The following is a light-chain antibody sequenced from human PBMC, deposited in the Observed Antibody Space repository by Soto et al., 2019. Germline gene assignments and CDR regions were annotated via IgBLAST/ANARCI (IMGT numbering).Light chain of an antibody. J-gene: IGKJ2*01. CDR2: GAS. CDR1: QSVSSSY. CDR3: QQYGSSPPYMYT. V-gene: IGKV3-20*01. Sequence: EIVLTQSPGTLSLSPGERSTLSCRASQSVSSSYLAWYQQKPGQAPRLLIYGASSRAPGRPERFSSSKSWKDLTLTISRLEPEDFAVYYCQQYGSSPPYMYTFGQGTKLEIK.